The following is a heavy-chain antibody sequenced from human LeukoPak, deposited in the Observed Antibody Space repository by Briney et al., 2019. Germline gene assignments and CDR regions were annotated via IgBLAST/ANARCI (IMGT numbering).Heavy chain of an antibody. CDR2: IYPGDSDT. D-gene: IGHD1-26*01. J-gene: IGHJ4*02. Sequence: PGESLKISCKGSGYSFSSYWIVWVRQMPGKGLEWMGIIYPGDSDTRYSPSFQGQVTISADKSISTAYLQWSSLKASDTAMYYCAGQRSGGYFPDLYDYWGQGTLVTVSS. CDR1: GYSFSSYW. V-gene: IGHV5-51*01. CDR3: AGQRSGGYFPDLYDY.